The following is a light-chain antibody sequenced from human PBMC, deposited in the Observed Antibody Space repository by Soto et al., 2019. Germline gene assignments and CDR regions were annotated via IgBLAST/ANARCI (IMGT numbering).Light chain of an antibody. Sequence: EIMMTHSPATLSVSPGERVTLSCRASQSISSNLAWYQQKPGHAPRLLIYGASTRATGIPARFSGSGSGTGFTLTKSSPQSEDFAIYYCHQYNNWRHYSLGQGTKVDIK. CDR3: HQYNNWRHYS. J-gene: IGKJ2*03. CDR1: QSISSN. CDR2: GAS. V-gene: IGKV3-15*01.